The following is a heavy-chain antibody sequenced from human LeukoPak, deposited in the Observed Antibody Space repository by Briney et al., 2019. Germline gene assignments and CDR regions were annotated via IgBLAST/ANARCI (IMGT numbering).Heavy chain of an antibody. Sequence: SQTLSLTCAISGDSVSSNSAAWNWIRQSPARGLEWLGRTYYRSKWYNDYAVSAKSRITINPDTSKNQFSLQLNSVTPEDTAVYYCARERRFKQLGANNWFDPWGQGTLVTVSS. CDR3: ARERRFKQLGANNWFDP. CDR1: GDSVSSNSAA. D-gene: IGHD6-13*01. CDR2: TYYRSKWYN. V-gene: IGHV6-1*01. J-gene: IGHJ5*02.